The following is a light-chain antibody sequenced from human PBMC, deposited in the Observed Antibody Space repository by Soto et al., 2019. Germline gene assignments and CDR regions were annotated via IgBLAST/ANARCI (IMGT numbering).Light chain of an antibody. CDR1: QSFGSN. CDR3: QQYNNWPLT. CDR2: GTS. V-gene: IGKV3-15*01. Sequence: EIVMTPSPATLSVSPVERATLSCRASQSFGSNLAWYQQKPGQAPRLLLYGTSTRATGIPDRFTGSGSGTEFTLTISSLQSEDFAVYYCQQYNNWPLTFGGGTKVDIK. J-gene: IGKJ4*01.